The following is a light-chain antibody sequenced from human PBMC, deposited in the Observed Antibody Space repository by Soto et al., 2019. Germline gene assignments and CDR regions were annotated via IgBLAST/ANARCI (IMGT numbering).Light chain of an antibody. CDR1: SSDVGSYNL. CDR2: EVS. V-gene: IGLV2-23*02. CDR3: CSYAGSTTYYV. J-gene: IGLJ1*01. Sequence: QSALTQPASVSGSPGQSITISCTGTSSDVGSYNLVSWYQQHPGKAPKLMIYEVSKRPSGGSDRFSGSKSGNTASLTISGLQAEDEANYYCCSYAGSTTYYVFGTGSKLTV.